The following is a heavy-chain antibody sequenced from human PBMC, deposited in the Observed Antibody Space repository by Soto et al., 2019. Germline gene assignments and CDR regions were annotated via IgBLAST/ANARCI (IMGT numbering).Heavy chain of an antibody. CDR1: GGPFSSYA. CDR3: ARVTGGNGWFDP. D-gene: IGHD1-1*01. J-gene: IGHJ5*02. V-gene: IGHV1-69*01. CDR2: IIPIFGTA. Sequence: QVQLVQSGAEVKKPGSSVKVSCKASGGPFSSYALSWVRQAPGQGLEWMGGIIPIFGTAHYAQKFQGRVTSTADESTSTAYMELSSLRSEDTAVYYGARVTGGNGWFDPLGQGTLVTVSS.